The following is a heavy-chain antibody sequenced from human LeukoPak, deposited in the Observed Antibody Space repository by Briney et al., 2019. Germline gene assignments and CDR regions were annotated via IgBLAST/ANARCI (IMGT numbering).Heavy chain of an antibody. CDR1: GFTFSNFA. V-gene: IGHV3-64D*09. CDR3: GEPVRRVVE. J-gene: IGHJ1*01. CDR2: ISRSGGGT. Sequence: GGSLRVSCLASGFTFSNFAMHWVRQAPGKGLEYVSGISRSGGGTYYADSVQGRFTISRDNSKNTLYLQMSSLRPEDTAVHYWGEPVRRVVEWGQGTLVTVSS. D-gene: IGHD2-15*01.